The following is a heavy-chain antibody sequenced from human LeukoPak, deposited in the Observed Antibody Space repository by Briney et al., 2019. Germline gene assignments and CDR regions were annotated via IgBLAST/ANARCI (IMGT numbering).Heavy chain of an antibody. D-gene: IGHD3-10*01. Sequence: ASVKVSCKASGYSSTNYGISWVRQAPGQGLEWMGWINPNSGGTNYAQKFQGRVTMTRDTSISTAYMELSRLRSDDTAVYYCARVSMVQRYYYMDVWGKGTTVTISS. J-gene: IGHJ6*03. CDR3: ARVSMVQRYYYMDV. CDR2: INPNSGGT. CDR1: GYSSTNYG. V-gene: IGHV1-2*02.